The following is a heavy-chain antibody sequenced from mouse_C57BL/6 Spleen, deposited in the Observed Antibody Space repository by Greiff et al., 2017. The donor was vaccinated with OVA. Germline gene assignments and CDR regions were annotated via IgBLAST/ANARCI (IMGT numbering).Heavy chain of an antibody. J-gene: IGHJ3*01. CDR1: GYAFSSSW. V-gene: IGHV1-82*01. CDR3: ARGDGSSYGFAY. Sequence: VQLQESGPELVKPGASVKISCKASGYAFSSSWMNWVKQRPGKGLEWIGRIYPGDGDTNYNGKFKGKATLTADKSSSTAYMQLSSLTSEDSAVYVCARGDGSSYGFAYWGQGTLVTVSA. CDR2: IYPGDGDT. D-gene: IGHD1-1*01.